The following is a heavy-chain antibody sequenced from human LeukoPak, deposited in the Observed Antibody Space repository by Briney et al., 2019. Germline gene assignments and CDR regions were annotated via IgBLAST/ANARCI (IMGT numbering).Heavy chain of an antibody. Sequence: SQTLSLTCAISGDSFSSNSAAWNWIRQSPSRGLEWLGGTYYRSKWYNDYAVSVKSRITINPDTSKNQFSLQLNSVTPEDTAVYYCARGDSGSSWYSNYFDYWGQGTLVTVSS. CDR2: TYYRSKWYN. V-gene: IGHV6-1*01. D-gene: IGHD6-13*01. CDR1: GDSFSSNSAA. J-gene: IGHJ4*02. CDR3: ARGDSGSSWYSNYFDY.